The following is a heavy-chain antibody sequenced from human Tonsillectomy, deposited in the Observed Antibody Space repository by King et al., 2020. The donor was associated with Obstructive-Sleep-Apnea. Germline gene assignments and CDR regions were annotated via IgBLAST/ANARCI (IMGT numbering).Heavy chain of an antibody. D-gene: IGHD3-10*01. J-gene: IGHJ5*02. CDR3: ARDYYFGSGSYEVNWFDP. V-gene: IGHV4-31*03. CDR2: IYYSGRT. CDR1: GGSISSGGYF. Sequence: QLQESGPGLVKPSQTLSLTCTVSGGSISSGGYFWSWIRQHPGKGLEWIGYIYYSGRTYYNPSLRSRLTISVDTSKNQFSLKLSSVTAADTAVYYCARDYYFGSGSYEVNWFDPWGQGTLVTVSS.